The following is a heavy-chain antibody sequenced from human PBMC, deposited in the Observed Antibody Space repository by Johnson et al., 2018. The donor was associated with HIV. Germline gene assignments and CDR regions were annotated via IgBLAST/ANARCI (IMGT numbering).Heavy chain of an antibody. Sequence: QVLLVESGGGVVQPGRSLRLSCAASGFTFSSYAMHWVRQAPGTGLEWVAVISYDGSNKYYADSVKGRFTISRDNSKNTLYLQMNSLRAEDTAVYYCATRDPTYRQGAFDLWGQGTMVTVSS. CDR3: ATRDPTYRQGAFDL. CDR2: ISYDGSNK. V-gene: IGHV3-30*04. J-gene: IGHJ3*01. D-gene: IGHD2-2*02. CDR1: GFTFSSYA.